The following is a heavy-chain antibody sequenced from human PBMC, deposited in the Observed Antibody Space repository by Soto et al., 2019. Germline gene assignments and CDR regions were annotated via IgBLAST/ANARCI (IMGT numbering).Heavy chain of an antibody. CDR1: GGSISSGGYY. Sequence: LSLTCTVSGGSISSGGYYWSWIRQHPGKGLEWIGYIYYSGSTYYNPSLKSRVTISVDTSKNQFSLKLSSVTAADTAVYYCARGAIRNWFDPWGQGTLVTVSS. V-gene: IGHV4-31*03. CDR2: IYYSGST. J-gene: IGHJ5*02. CDR3: ARGAIRNWFDP. D-gene: IGHD3-9*01.